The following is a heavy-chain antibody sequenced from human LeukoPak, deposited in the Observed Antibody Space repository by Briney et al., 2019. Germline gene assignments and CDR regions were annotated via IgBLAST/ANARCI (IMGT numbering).Heavy chain of an antibody. D-gene: IGHD6-19*01. CDR3: AKDNRVAVAGSGHYFDY. V-gene: IGHV3-23*01. CDR1: GFTFSSYA. J-gene: IGHJ4*02. CDR2: ISGSGGST. Sequence: GGSLRLSCAASGFTFSSYAMSWVRQAPGKGLEWVSAISGSGGSTYYADSVKGRFTISRDNSKNTLYLQMNSLRAEDTAVYYCAKDNRVAVAGSGHYFDYWGQGTLVTVSS.